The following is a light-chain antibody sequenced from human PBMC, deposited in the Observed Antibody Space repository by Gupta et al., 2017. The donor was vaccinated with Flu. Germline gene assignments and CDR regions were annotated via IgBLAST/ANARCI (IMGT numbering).Light chain of an antibody. V-gene: IGLV1-40*01. J-gene: IGLJ3*02. Sequence: QSVLTQPPSVSGAPGQRVTLSCTGRSSNLGAGYDVHGYQQLPGTAPKLLIQGNSNRPSGVPDRFSGSKSGTSASLAITGLQAEDEADYYCQSYDSSLSAWVFGGGTKLTVL. CDR1: SSNLGAGYD. CDR3: QSYDSSLSAWV. CDR2: GNS.